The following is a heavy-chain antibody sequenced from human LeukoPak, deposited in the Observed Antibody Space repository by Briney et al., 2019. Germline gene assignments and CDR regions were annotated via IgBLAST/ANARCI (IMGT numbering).Heavy chain of an antibody. J-gene: IGHJ4*02. V-gene: IGHV4-61*02. Sequence: SETLSLTCTVSGGSIRSGSYYWSWIRQAAGKGLEWIGRVYTSGSTNYNPSLESRVTISVDTSKNQFSLKLSSVTAADTAVYYCARDLAAAGNFDYWGQGTLVTVSS. D-gene: IGHD6-13*01. CDR3: ARDLAAAGNFDY. CDR1: GGSIRSGSYY. CDR2: VYTSGST.